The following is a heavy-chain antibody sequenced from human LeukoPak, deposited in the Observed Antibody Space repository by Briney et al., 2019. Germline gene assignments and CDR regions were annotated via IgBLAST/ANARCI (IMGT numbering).Heavy chain of an antibody. CDR1: GFTFSSYA. CDR2: ISGNSAST. V-gene: IGHV3-23*01. J-gene: IGHJ6*04. CDR3: AELGITMIGGV. Sequence: GGSLRLSCAASGFTFSSYAMSWVRRAPGKGLEWVSVISGNSASTYYTDSVKGRFSISRDNSKNTLYLQMNSLRAEDTAVYYCAELGITMIGGVWGKGTTVTISS. D-gene: IGHD3-10*02.